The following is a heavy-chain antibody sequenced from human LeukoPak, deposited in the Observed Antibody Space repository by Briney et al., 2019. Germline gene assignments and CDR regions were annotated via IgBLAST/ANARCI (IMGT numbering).Heavy chain of an antibody. CDR2: IIPIFGIA. V-gene: IGHV1-69*04. Sequence: GSSVKVSCKASGGTFSSYAISWVRQAPGQGLEWMGRIIPIFGIANYAQKFQGRVTITADKSTSTAYMELSSLRSEDTAVYYCARCSAGQPWELTSFDYWGQGTLVTVSS. D-gene: IGHD3-10*02. CDR3: ARCSAGQPWELTSFDY. J-gene: IGHJ4*02. CDR1: GGTFSSYA.